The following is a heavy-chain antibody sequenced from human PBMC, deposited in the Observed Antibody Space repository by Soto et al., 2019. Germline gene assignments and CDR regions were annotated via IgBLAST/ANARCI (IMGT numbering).Heavy chain of an antibody. CDR3: ARDGDSSGWTDAFDI. Sequence: ASVKVSCKASGYTFTGYYMHWVRQAPGQGLEWMGWINPNSGGTNYAQKFQGRVTMTRDTSISTAYMELSRLRSDDTAVYYCARDGDSSGWTDAFDIWGQGTMVTVSS. CDR1: GYTFTGYY. CDR2: INPNSGGT. V-gene: IGHV1-2*02. D-gene: IGHD6-19*01. J-gene: IGHJ3*02.